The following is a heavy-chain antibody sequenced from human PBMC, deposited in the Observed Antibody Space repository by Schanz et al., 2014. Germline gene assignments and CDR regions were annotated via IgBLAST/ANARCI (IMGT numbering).Heavy chain of an antibody. D-gene: IGHD2-2*01. CDR1: GYTFTSYD. J-gene: IGHJ4*02. Sequence: QVQLVQSGSEVKKPGASVKVSCTTSGYTFTSYDISWVRQATGQGLEWMGWMNPDSGNTGYAKRLRGRVIMTRDTSISTAYMELSSLRSEDTAVYYCARAIRNQLLSDNWGQGTLVTVSS. V-gene: IGHV1-8*01. CDR3: ARAIRNQLLSDN. CDR2: MNPDSGNT.